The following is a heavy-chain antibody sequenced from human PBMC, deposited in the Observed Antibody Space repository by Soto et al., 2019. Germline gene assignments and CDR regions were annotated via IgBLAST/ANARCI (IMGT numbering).Heavy chain of an antibody. CDR1: GYSFTRYG. V-gene: IGHV1-18*01. D-gene: IGHD3-16*01. J-gene: IGHJ6*02. CDR3: AMVDVYVTPSPQDV. CDR2: ITTYNGNT. Sequence: QVQLVQSRAEVKNPGASVKVSCKASGYSFTRYGIAWARQAPGQGLEWMGLITTYNGNTNYAQNLQGRVTLTTDTTSSTASMELTSLSPHDTAIYFCAMVDVYVTPSPQDVWGQGTTVIASS.